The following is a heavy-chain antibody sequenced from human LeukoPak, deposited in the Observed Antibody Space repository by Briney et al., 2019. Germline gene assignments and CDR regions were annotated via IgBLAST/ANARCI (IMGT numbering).Heavy chain of an antibody. D-gene: IGHD3-10*01. J-gene: IGHJ4*02. CDR2: ISAYNGNT. CDR1: GYTFTSYG. Sequence: GASVKVSCKASGYTFTSYGISWVRQAPGQGLEWMGWISAYNGNTNYAQKLQGRVTMTTDTSTSTAYMELRSLRSDDTAVYYCARVSLYYYGPGSGSDYWGQGTLVTVSS. V-gene: IGHV1-18*01. CDR3: ARVSLYYYGPGSGSDY.